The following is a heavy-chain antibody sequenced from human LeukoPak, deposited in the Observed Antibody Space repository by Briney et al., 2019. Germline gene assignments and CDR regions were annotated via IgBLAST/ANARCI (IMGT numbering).Heavy chain of an antibody. CDR3: ARDGLRYTYGPGYFDY. J-gene: IGHJ4*02. CDR2: IYYSGST. V-gene: IGHV4-59*01. Sequence: IPSETLSLTCTVSSVSIRTSYCSWIRQPPGKGLEWVGYIYYSGSTNYNPSLKSRVTISVDTSRNQFSLKLSSVTAADTAVYYCARDGLRYTYGPGYFDYWGQGTLVTVSS. CDR1: SVSIRTSY. D-gene: IGHD5-18*01.